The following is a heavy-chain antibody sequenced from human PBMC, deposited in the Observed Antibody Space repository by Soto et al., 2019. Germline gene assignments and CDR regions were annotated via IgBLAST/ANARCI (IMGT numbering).Heavy chain of an antibody. CDR1: GFTFNTYA. D-gene: IGHD2-2*02. CDR2: ISRSGTST. CDR3: VRDSYTRGSYLAWFGP. V-gene: IGHV3-23*01. J-gene: IGHJ5*02. Sequence: GGSLRLSCAVSGFTFNTYAMSWVRQAPGKGLEWVSAISRSGTSTYYADSVKGRFTISRDNSKNTLYLQMNSLRAEDTAVYYCVRDSYTRGSYLAWFGPWGQGTQVTVSS.